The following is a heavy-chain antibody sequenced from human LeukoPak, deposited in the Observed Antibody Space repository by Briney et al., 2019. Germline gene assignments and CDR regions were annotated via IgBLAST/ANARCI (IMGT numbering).Heavy chain of an antibody. J-gene: IGHJ4*02. V-gene: IGHV1-18*01. CDR2: ISAYNGNT. Sequence: ASVRVSCKASGYTFTSYGISWVRQAPGQGLEWMGWISAYNGNTNYAQKLQGRVTMTTDTSTSTAYMELRSLRSDDTAVYYCARVAQGPMVRVFDYWGQGTLVTVSS. D-gene: IGHD3-10*01. CDR1: GYTFTSYG. CDR3: ARVAQGPMVRVFDY.